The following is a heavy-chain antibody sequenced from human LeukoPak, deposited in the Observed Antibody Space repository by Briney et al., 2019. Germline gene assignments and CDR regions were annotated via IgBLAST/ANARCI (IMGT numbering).Heavy chain of an antibody. CDR1: GFTFSSYA. CDR2: ISGSGGST. J-gene: IGHJ5*02. CDR3: ATFYCSSTSCYGP. D-gene: IGHD2-2*01. V-gene: IGHV3-23*01. Sequence: GGSLRLSWAASGFTFSSYAMSWVRQAPGKGLEWVSAISGSGGSTYYADSGKGRFTISRDNSKNTLYLQMNSLRAEDTAVYYCATFYCSSTSCYGPWGQGTLVTVSS.